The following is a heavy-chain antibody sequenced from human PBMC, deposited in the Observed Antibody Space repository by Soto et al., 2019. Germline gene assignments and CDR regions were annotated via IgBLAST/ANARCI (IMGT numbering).Heavy chain of an antibody. D-gene: IGHD6-19*01. CDR2: IKSKTDGGTT. CDR3: TTPVAGTHAFDY. CDR1: GFTFSNAW. Sequence: EVQLVESGGGLVKPGGSLRLSCAASGFTFSNAWMSWVRQAPGKGLEWVGRIKSKTDGGTTDYAAPVKGRFTISRDDSKNTLYLQMNSLKTEDPAVYYCTTPVAGTHAFDYWGQGTLVTVSS. V-gene: IGHV3-15*01. J-gene: IGHJ4*02.